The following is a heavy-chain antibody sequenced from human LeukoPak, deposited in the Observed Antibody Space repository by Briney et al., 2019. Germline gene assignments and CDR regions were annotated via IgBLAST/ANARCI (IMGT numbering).Heavy chain of an antibody. CDR3: ARSHYYGSVTIDY. CDR1: GYTCTGYY. J-gene: IGHJ4*02. Sequence: ASVKVSCKASGYTCTGYYMHWVRQAPGQGLEWMGWINPNSGGTNYAEKFQGRVTMTRDTSISTAYMELSRLRSDDTAVYYCARSHYYGSVTIDYWGQGTLVTVSS. D-gene: IGHD3-10*01. CDR2: INPNSGGT. V-gene: IGHV1-2*02.